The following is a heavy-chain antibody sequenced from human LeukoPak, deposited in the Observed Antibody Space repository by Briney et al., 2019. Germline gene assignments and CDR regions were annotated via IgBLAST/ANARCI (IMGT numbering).Heavy chain of an antibody. J-gene: IGHJ4*02. V-gene: IGHV1-18*01. CDR2: ISVYNGDT. CDR3: ARTRANYGDHNEY. D-gene: IGHD4-17*01. CDR1: GYNFDSYG. Sequence: ASVKVPCKASGYNFDSYGITWVRQAPGQGLEWMAWISVYNGDTNYAQKLQGRVTMTTDTSTSTAYMEVRSLRSDDTAVYYCARTRANYGDHNEYWGQGSLVTVSS.